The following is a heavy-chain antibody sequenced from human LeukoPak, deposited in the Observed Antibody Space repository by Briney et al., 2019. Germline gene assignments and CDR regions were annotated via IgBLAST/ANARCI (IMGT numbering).Heavy chain of an antibody. CDR3: ARERSGWFFSN. D-gene: IGHD6-19*01. J-gene: IGHJ4*02. CDR2: INHYNGNT. V-gene: IGHV1-18*01. CDR1: GYSFTSYG. Sequence: ASVKVSCKASGYSFTSYGITWVRQAPGQGLEWMGWINHYNGNTNYAQKLQGRVTMTTDTSTSTAYMDLRSLRSDDTAVYYCARERSGWFFSNWGQGTLVTVSS.